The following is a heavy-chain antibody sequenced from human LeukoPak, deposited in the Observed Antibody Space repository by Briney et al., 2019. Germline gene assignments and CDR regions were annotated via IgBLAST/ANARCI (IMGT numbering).Heavy chain of an antibody. V-gene: IGHV3-7*01. D-gene: IGHD5-18*01. Sequence: GGSLRLSCAASGFTFSSYWMSWVRQALGKGLEWVANIKQDGSEKYYVDSVKSRFTISRDNAKNSLYLQMNSLRAEDTAVYYCARGGLLSSPFVFDYWGQGTLVTVSS. J-gene: IGHJ4*02. CDR1: GFTFSSYW. CDR2: IKQDGSEK. CDR3: ARGGLLSSPFVFDY.